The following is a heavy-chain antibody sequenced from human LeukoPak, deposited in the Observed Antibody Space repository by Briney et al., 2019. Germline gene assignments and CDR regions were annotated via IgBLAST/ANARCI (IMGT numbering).Heavy chain of an antibody. V-gene: IGHV4-34*01. CDR2: INHSGST. D-gene: IGHD6-19*01. J-gene: IGHJ3*02. Sequence: PSETLSLTCAVYAGSFSGYYWSWIRQPPGKGLEWIGEINHSGSTNYNPSLKSRVTISVDTSKNQFSLKLSSVTAADTAVYYCAKPVAVAANDAFDIWGQGTMVTVSS. CDR3: AKPVAVAANDAFDI. CDR1: AGSFSGYY.